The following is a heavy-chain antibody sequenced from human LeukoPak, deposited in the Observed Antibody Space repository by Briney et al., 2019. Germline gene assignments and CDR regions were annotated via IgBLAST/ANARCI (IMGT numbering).Heavy chain of an antibody. J-gene: IGHJ4*02. D-gene: IGHD6-6*01. Sequence: GGSLRLSCAASGFTFSSYAMSWVRQAPGKGLEWVSAISGSSGGTYYADSVKGRFTISRDNSKNTLYLQMNSLRAEDTAVYYCARAKYSDLYYFDYWGQGTLVTVSS. V-gene: IGHV3-23*01. CDR3: ARAKYSDLYYFDY. CDR1: GFTFSSYA. CDR2: ISGSSGGT.